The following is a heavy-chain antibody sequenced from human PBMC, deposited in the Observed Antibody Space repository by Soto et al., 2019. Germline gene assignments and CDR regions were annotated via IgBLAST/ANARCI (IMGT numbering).Heavy chain of an antibody. CDR3: ARDVIAAAGTPFDY. J-gene: IGHJ4*02. Sequence: ASVKASCKASGYTFTSYGISWVRQAPGQGLEWMGWISAYNGNTNYAQKLQGRVTMTTDTSTSTAYMELRSLRSDDTAVYYCARDVIAAAGTPFDYWGQGTLVTVSS. D-gene: IGHD6-13*01. V-gene: IGHV1-18*01. CDR2: ISAYNGNT. CDR1: GYTFTSYG.